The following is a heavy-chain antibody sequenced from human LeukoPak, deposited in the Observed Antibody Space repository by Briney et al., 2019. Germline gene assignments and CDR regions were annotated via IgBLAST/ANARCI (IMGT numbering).Heavy chain of an antibody. D-gene: IGHD1-1*01. CDR3: AKDRAARLNWRSGGAGFDP. V-gene: IGHV3-30*18. J-gene: IGHJ5*02. CDR2: ISYDGSNK. CDR1: GFTFSSYG. Sequence: GGSLRLSCAASGFTFSSYGMHWVRQAPGKGLEWVAVISYDGSNKYYADSVKGRFTISRDNSKNTLYLQMNSLRAEDTAVYYCAKDRAARLNWRSGGAGFDPWGQGTLVTVSS.